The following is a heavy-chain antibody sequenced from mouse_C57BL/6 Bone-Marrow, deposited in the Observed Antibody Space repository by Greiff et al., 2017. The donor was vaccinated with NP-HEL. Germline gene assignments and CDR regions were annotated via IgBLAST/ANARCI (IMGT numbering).Heavy chain of an antibody. V-gene: IGHV5-17*01. D-gene: IGHD2-3*01. J-gene: IGHJ4*01. CDR3: ARKRSYDGYGYAMDY. Sequence: DVMLVESGGGLVKPGGSLKLSCAASGFTFSDYGMHWVRQAPEKGLEWVAYISSGSSTIYYADTVKGRFTISRDNAKNTLFLQMTSLRSEDTAMYYCARKRSYDGYGYAMDYWGQGTSVTVSS. CDR1: GFTFSDYG. CDR2: ISSGSSTI.